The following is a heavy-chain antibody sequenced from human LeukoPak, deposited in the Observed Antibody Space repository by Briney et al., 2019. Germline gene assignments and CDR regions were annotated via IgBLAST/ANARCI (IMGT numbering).Heavy chain of an antibody. D-gene: IGHD3-9*01. CDR2: ISSSSSYI. J-gene: IGHJ4*02. CDR3: ARGNDILTGPLGY. V-gene: IGHV3-21*01. Sequence: GGPLRLSCAASGFTFSSYSMSWVRQAPGKGLEWVSSISSSSSYIYYADSVKGRFTISRDNAKNSLYLQMNSLRAEDTAVYYCARGNDILTGPLGYWGQGTLVTVSS. CDR1: GFTFSSYS.